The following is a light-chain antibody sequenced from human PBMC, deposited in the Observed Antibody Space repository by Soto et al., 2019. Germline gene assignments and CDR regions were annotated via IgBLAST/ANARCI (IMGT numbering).Light chain of an antibody. CDR1: QSVSSN. CDR3: QQYHNWPPRYT. CDR2: GAS. V-gene: IGKV3-15*01. J-gene: IGKJ2*01. Sequence: EIVITQSPATLSVSPGERATLSCRASQSVSSNLAWYQQKPGQAPRLLIYGASTRATGIPARFSGSGSGTEFTLTISSLQSEDFAVYYCQQYHNWPPRYTFGQGTKLEI.